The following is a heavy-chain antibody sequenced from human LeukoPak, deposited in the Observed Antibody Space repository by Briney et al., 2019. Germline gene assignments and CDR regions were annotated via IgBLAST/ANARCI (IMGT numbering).Heavy chain of an antibody. CDR2: IYSGGST. CDR3: ARGSQDYDILTGFDYYYGMDV. J-gene: IGHJ6*02. V-gene: IGHV3-53*04. CDR1: GFTVSSNY. D-gene: IGHD3-9*01. Sequence: GGSPRLSCAASGFTVSSNYMSWVRQAPGKGLEWVSVIYSGGSTYYADSVKGRFTISRHNSKNTLYLQMNSLRAEDTAVYYCARGSQDYDILTGFDYYYGMDVWGQGTTVTVSS.